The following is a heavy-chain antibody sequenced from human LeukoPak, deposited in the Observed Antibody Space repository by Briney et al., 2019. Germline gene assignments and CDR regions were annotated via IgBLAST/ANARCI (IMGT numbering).Heavy chain of an antibody. D-gene: IGHD3-10*01. J-gene: IGHJ6*03. Sequence: GGSLRLSCAASGFTFSSYWMSWVRQAPGKGLEWVANIKQDGSEKYYVDSVKGRFTISRDNAKNSLYLQMNSLRAEDTAVYYCARERLWFAHYYYYMDVWGKGTTVTISS. V-gene: IGHV3-7*01. CDR1: GFTFSSYW. CDR2: IKQDGSEK. CDR3: ARERLWFAHYYYYMDV.